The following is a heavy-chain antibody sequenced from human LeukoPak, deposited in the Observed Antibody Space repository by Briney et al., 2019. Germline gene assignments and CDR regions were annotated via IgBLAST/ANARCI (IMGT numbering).Heavy chain of an antibody. J-gene: IGHJ4*02. CDR1: GFTFSSYA. Sequence: GGSLRLSCAASGFTFSSYAMSWVRQAPGKGLEWVSAISGSGGSTDYADSVKGRFTISRDNAKNSLYLQMNSLRAEDTAVYYCAREFGVIPDYWGQGTLVTVSS. V-gene: IGHV3-23*01. D-gene: IGHD3-16*01. CDR3: AREFGVIPDY. CDR2: ISGSGGST.